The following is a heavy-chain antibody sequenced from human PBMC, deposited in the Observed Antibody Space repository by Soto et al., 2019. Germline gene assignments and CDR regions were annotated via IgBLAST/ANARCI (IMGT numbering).Heavy chain of an antibody. V-gene: IGHV4-4*02. J-gene: IGHJ6*02. CDR3: ARVGVDIVATMGGYYYYGMDV. Sequence: PSETLSLTCAVSGGSISSSNWWSWVRQPPGKGLEWIGEIYHSGSTNYNPSLKSRVTISVDKSKNQFSLKLSSVTAADTAVYYCARVGVDIVATMGGYYYYGMDVWGQGTTVTVSS. CDR2: IYHSGST. CDR1: GGSISSSNW. D-gene: IGHD5-12*01.